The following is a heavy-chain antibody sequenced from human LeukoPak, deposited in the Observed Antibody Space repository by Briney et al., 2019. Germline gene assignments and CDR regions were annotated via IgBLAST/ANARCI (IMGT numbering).Heavy chain of an antibody. CDR3: ARGRSITLLRGVAMSDGFDI. Sequence: PGGSLRLSCTASGFTFSNYGMNWVRQAPGKGLEWVSFTDTSGNYIYYGDSVKGRFTISRDNAKNLVFLQMNGLRAEDMAVYYCARGRSITLLRGVAMSDGFDIWGQGAMVAVSS. CDR1: GFTFSNYG. V-gene: IGHV3-21*01. CDR2: TDTSGNYI. D-gene: IGHD3-10*01. J-gene: IGHJ3*02.